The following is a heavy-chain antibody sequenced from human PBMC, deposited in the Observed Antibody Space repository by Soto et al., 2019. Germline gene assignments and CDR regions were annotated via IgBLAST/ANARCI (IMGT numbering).Heavy chain of an antibody. D-gene: IGHD3-22*01. CDR3: ARDFWGGEYYYDSSGYLDY. V-gene: IGHV3-23*01. CDR2: ISGNGSNT. CDR1: GFTFSSYA. J-gene: IGHJ4*02. Sequence: GGSLRLSCAASGFTFSSYAMSWVRQAPGKGLEWVSAISGNGSNTYYADSVKGRFTISRDNSKNTLYLQMNSLRAEDTAVYFCARDFWGGEYYYDSSGYLDYWGQGTLVTVSS.